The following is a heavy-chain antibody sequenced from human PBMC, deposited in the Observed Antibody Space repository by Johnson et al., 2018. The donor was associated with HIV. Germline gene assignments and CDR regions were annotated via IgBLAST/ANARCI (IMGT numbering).Heavy chain of an antibody. D-gene: IGHD2-15*01. CDR3: ARDDGGGGDAFDI. V-gene: IGHV3-30*02. CDR1: GFTFSSYG. Sequence: VQLVESGGGVVQPGGSLRLSCVASGFTFSSYGMHWVRQAPGKGLEWVAFIRYDGSNKYYADSVKGRFTISRDNSKNTLYLQMNSLRAEDTAVYYCARDDGGGGDAFDIWGQGTMVTVSS. J-gene: IGHJ3*02. CDR2: IRYDGSNK.